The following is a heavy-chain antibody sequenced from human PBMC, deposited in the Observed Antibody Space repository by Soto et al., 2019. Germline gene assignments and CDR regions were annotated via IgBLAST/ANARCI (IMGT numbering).Heavy chain of an antibody. CDR3: AKDWPSYCGGDCSFDY. D-gene: IGHD2-21*02. CDR1: GFTFSSYG. CDR2: ISYDGSNK. Sequence: QVQLVESGGGVVQPGRSLRLSCAASGFTFSSYGMHWVRQAPGKGLEWVAVISYDGSNKYYADSVKGRFTISRDNSKNTLDLQMNSLRAEDTAVYYCAKDWPSYCGGDCSFDYWGQGTLVTVSS. V-gene: IGHV3-30*18. J-gene: IGHJ4*02.